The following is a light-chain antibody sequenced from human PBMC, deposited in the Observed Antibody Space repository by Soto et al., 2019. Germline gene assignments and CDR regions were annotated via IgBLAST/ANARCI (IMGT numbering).Light chain of an antibody. CDR1: QSVSSY. Sequence: EIVSTQSPATLSLSPGERATLSCRASQSVSSYLAWYQQKPGQAPRLLIYDASNRATGIPARFSGSGSGTDFTLTISSLEPEDFAVYYCQQRSSWPYTFGQGTKLEIK. CDR3: QQRSSWPYT. CDR2: DAS. V-gene: IGKV3-11*01. J-gene: IGKJ2*01.